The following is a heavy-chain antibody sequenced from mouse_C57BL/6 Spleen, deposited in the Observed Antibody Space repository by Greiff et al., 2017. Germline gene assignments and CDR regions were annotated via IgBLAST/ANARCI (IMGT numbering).Heavy chain of an antibody. J-gene: IGHJ1*03. Sequence: VQLKQSGPELVKPGASVKIPCTASGYTFTDYNMDWVKQSHGKSLEWIGDINPNNGGTIYNQKFKGKATLTVDKSSSTAYMELRSLTSEDTAVYYCARGGSSWYFDVWGTGTTVTVSS. CDR1: GYTFTDYN. CDR2: INPNNGGT. V-gene: IGHV1-18*01. CDR3: ARGGSSWYFDV. D-gene: IGHD1-1*01.